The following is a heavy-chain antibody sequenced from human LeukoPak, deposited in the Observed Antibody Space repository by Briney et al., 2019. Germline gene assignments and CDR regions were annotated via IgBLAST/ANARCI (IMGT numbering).Heavy chain of an antibody. D-gene: IGHD3-3*01. J-gene: IGHJ4*02. CDR2: IIPIFGTA. CDR3: ARAWSGYHVIFDY. Sequence: ASVKVSCKASGGTFSSYAISWVRQAPGQGLEWMGGIIPIFGTANYAQKFQGRVTITVDESTSTAYMELSSLRSEDTAVYYCARAWSGYHVIFDYWGQGTLVTVSS. V-gene: IGHV1-69*13. CDR1: GGTFSSYA.